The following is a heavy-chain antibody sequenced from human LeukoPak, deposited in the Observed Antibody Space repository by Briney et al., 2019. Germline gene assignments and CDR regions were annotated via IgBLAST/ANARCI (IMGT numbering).Heavy chain of an antibody. J-gene: IGHJ6*03. V-gene: IGHV1-69*13. CDR2: IIPIFGTA. Sequence: VASVKVSCKASGGTFSSYAISWVRQAPGQGLEWMGGIIPIFGTANYAQKFQGRVTITADESTSTAYMELSSLRSEGPAVYYCAREAPRDYDFWSGYYTVLTSSGDNYYSYMDVWGKGTTLTVSS. CDR1: GGTFSSYA. D-gene: IGHD3-3*01. CDR3: AREAPRDYDFWSGYYTVLTSSGDNYYSYMDV.